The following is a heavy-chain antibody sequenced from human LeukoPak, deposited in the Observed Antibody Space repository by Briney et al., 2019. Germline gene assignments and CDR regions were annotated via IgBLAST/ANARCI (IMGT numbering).Heavy chain of an antibody. CDR3: ARGFKHYYDSSGYYYYFDY. J-gene: IGHJ4*02. CDR2: ISGSGGST. CDR1: GFTFSSYA. Sequence: QPGGSLRLSCAASGFTFSSYAMSWVRQAPGKGLEWVSAISGSGGSTYYADSVKGRFTISRDNSKNTVYLQMNSLRAEDTAVYYCARGFKHYYDSSGYYYYFDYWGQGTLVTVSS. D-gene: IGHD3-22*01. V-gene: IGHV3-23*01.